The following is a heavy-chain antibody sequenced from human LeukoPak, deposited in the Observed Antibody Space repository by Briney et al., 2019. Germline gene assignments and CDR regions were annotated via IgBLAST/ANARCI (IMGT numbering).Heavy chain of an antibody. CDR2: ISYDGSNK. CDR1: GFTFSSYA. CDR3: AKDRDYDSSGYYYGLDDY. D-gene: IGHD3-22*01. Sequence: GRSLRLSCAASGFTFSSYAMHWVRQAPGKGLEWVAVISYDGSNKYYADSVKGRFTISRDNSKNTLYLQMNGLRAEDTAVYYCAKDRDYDSSGYYYGLDDYWGQGTLVTVSS. V-gene: IGHV3-30-3*01. J-gene: IGHJ4*02.